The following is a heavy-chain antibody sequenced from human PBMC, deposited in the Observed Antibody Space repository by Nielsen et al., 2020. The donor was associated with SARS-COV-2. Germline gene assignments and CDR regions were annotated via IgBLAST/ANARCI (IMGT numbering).Heavy chain of an antibody. CDR3: ARGGSGATRDDVFDI. Sequence: GESLKISCAASGFTSNNYYMGWVRQAPGKGLEWVAHIKQDGSEKNYVDSVTGRFTISRDNAKNSLYLQMNGLRVEDTAVYYCARGGSGATRDDVFDIWGQGTTVTVSS. J-gene: IGHJ3*02. V-gene: IGHV3-7*01. CDR1: GFTSNNYY. D-gene: IGHD6-19*01. CDR2: IKQDGSEK.